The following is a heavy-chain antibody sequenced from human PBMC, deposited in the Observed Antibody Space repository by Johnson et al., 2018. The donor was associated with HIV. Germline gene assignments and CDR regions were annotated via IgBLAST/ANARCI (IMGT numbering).Heavy chain of an antibody. Sequence: QVQLVESGGGLIQPGGSLRLSCAASGFTVSSNYMSWVRQAPGKGLEWVAVISHDGSKKYYADSVEGRFTISRDNFKNTLYLQMNSLRDEDTAVYYCARGGYYDILTGYYASFLW. D-gene: IGHD3-9*01. V-gene: IGHV3-30*03. J-gene: IGHJ2*01. CDR2: ISHDGSKK. CDR3: ARGGYYDILTGYYASFL. CDR1: GFTVSSNY.